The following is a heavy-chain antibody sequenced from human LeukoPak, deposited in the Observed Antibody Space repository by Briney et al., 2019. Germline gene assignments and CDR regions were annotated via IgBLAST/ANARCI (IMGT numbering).Heavy chain of an antibody. J-gene: IGHJ4*02. Sequence: SETLSLTCTVSGGSISSYYWSWIRQPPGKGLEWLGYIYYSGSTNCNPSLKSRVTISVDTSKNQFSLKLSSVTAADTAVYYCARGHGTYDSSGYTGYYFDYWGQGTLVTVSS. D-gene: IGHD3-22*01. CDR1: GGSISSYY. CDR3: ARGHGTYDSSGYTGYYFDY. CDR2: IYYSGST. V-gene: IGHV4-59*01.